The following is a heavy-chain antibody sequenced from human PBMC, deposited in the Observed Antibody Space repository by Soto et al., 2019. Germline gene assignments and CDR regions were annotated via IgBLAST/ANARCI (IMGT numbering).Heavy chain of an antibody. CDR2: IYHSGST. J-gene: IGHJ6*02. V-gene: IGHV4-30-2*01. CDR1: GGSISSGGYS. D-gene: IGHD6-6*01. CDR3: ASGGVEYRYYGMDV. Sequence: PSETLSLTCAVSGGSISSGGYSWSWIRQPPGKGLEWIGYIYHSGSTYYNPSLKSRVTISVDRSKNQFSLKLSSVTAADTAVYYCASGGVEYRYYGMDVWGQGTTVTVS.